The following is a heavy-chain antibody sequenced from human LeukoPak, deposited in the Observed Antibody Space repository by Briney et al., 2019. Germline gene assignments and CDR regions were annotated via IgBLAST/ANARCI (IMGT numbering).Heavy chain of an antibody. CDR3: ARGGGRSTEGGVWFYYYYMDV. J-gene: IGHJ6*03. V-gene: IGHV1-8*01. D-gene: IGHD3-16*01. CDR1: GYTFTSYD. CDR2: MNPNSGNT. Sequence: GASVKVSCKTSGYTFTSYDINWVRQATGQGLEWMGWMNPNSGNTGYAQKFQGRVTMTRNTSISTAYMELSSLRSEDTAVYYCARGGGRSTEGGVWFYYYYMDVWGKGTTVTVSS.